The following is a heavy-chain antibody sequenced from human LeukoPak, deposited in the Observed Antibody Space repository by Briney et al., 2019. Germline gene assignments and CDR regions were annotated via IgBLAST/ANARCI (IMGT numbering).Heavy chain of an antibody. V-gene: IGHV1-18*01. Sequence: ASVKVSCKASGYTFTSYGITWVRQAPGQGLEWMGWISAYNGNTHYAQKLQGRVTMTTDTSTSTAYMDLRSLRSDDTAVYYCARGDSYYDSSGYISYYFDYWGQGTLVTVSS. J-gene: IGHJ4*02. CDR3: ARGDSYYDSSGYISYYFDY. CDR1: GYTFTSYG. CDR2: ISAYNGNT. D-gene: IGHD3-22*01.